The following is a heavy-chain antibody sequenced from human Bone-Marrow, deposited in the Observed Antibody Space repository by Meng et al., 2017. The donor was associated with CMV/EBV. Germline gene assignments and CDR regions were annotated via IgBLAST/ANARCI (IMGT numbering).Heavy chain of an antibody. V-gene: IGHV3-48*02. J-gene: IGHJ6*02. Sequence: GGSLRLSCIASGFTFSDASMNWVRQAPGKGLEWVAYISSSSSVIWYADSVKGRFTISRDNAQNSLFLEMSSLSDADTAVYYCVRGLRSYDFWSGYYYYYGMDVWGLGTTVTVSS. CDR3: VRGLRSYDFWSGYYYYYGMDV. CDR1: GFTFSDAS. D-gene: IGHD3-3*01. CDR2: ISSSSSVI.